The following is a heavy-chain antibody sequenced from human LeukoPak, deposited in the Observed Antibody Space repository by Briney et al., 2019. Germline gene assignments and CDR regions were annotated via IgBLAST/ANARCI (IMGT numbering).Heavy chain of an antibody. CDR2: ISSSSSYI. V-gene: IGHV3-21*04. CDR3: AKPNSGYALGDFDY. CDR1: GFTFSSYS. J-gene: IGHJ4*02. D-gene: IGHD5-12*01. Sequence: GGSLRLSCAASGFTFSSYSMNWVRQAPGNGLEWVSSISSSSSYIYYADSVKGRFTISRDNAKNSLYLQMNSLRAEDTAVYYCAKPNSGYALGDFDYWGQGTLVTVSS.